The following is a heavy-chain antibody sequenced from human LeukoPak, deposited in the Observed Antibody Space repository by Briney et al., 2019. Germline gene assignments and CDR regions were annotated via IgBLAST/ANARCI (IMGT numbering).Heavy chain of an antibody. CDR3: AKATRYSSGWYHYYYYGMDV. CDR1: GFTFSSYA. D-gene: IGHD6-19*01. CDR2: ISGSGGST. J-gene: IGHJ6*02. Sequence: PGGSLRLSCAASGFTFSSYAMSWVRQAPGKGLEWVSAISGSGGSTYYADSVKGRSTISRDNSKNTLYLQMNSLRAEDTAVYYCAKATRYSSGWYHYYYYGMDVWGQGTTVTVSS. V-gene: IGHV3-23*01.